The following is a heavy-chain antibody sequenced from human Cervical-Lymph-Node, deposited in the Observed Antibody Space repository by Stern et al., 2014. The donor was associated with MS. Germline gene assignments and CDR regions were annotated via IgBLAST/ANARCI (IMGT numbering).Heavy chain of an antibody. CDR2: IYSSGTT. CDR1: GDSISSGNYY. Sequence: QLQLQESGPGLVKPSQTLSLTCTVSGDSISSGNYYWSWIRQPAGKGLEWIGRIYSSGTTYYNPSLRSRVPISIDTSNNQFPVKLSSVTATDTAVYYCATQGRALAPDWGQGTLVTVSS. V-gene: IGHV4-61*02. CDR3: ATQGRALAPD. J-gene: IGHJ4*02.